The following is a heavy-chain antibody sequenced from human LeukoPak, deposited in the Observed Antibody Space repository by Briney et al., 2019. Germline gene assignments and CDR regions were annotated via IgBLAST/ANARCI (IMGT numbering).Heavy chain of an antibody. CDR3: TRGRDYYGSGSYYTHHY. D-gene: IGHD3-10*01. CDR1: GFTFSNYW. V-gene: IGHV3-7*01. Sequence: QSGGSLRLSCAASGFTFSNYWMGWVRQAPGKGLEWVANIKEDGSERYYVDSVKGRFAISRDNAKNSLYLQMNSLRAEDTAVYYCTRGRDYYGSGSYYTHHYWGQGTLVTASS. J-gene: IGHJ4*02. CDR2: IKEDGSER.